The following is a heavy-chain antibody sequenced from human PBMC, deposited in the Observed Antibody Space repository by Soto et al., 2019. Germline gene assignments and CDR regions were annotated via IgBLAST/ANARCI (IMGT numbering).Heavy chain of an antibody. J-gene: IGHJ6*02. CDR2: IIPIFGTA. V-gene: IGHV1-69*13. CDR3: ARDNVLRFLEWSRYYYGMDV. CDR1: GGTFSSYA. Sequence: SVKVSCKASGGTFSSYAISWVRQAPGQGLEWMGGIIPIFGTANYAQKFQGRVTITADESTSTAYMELSSLRSEDTAVYYCARDNVLRFLEWSRYYYGMDVWGQGTTVTVSS. D-gene: IGHD3-3*01.